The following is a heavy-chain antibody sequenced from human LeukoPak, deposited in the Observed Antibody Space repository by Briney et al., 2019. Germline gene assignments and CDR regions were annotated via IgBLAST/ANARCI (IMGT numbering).Heavy chain of an antibody. CDR1: GGSFSGYY. V-gene: IGHV4-34*01. CDR3: ARVASPIATPYYYYGMDV. J-gene: IGHJ6*02. Sequence: SETLSLTCAVYGGSFSGYYWSWIRQPPGKGLEWIGEINHSGSTNYNPSLKSRVTISVDTSKNQFSLKLSSVTAADTAVYYCARVASPIATPYYYYGMDVWGQGTTVTVSS. CDR2: INHSGST. D-gene: IGHD2-21*01.